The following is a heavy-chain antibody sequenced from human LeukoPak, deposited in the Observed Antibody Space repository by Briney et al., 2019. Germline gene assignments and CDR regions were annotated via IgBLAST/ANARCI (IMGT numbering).Heavy chain of an antibody. CDR1: GGSISSYY. V-gene: IGHV4-59*01. CDR3: ARVGLDSSGYYSNFDY. CDR2: IYNSGST. Sequence: SETLSLTCTVSGGSISSYYWSWIRQPPGKGLEWIGYIYNSGSTNYNPSLKSRVTISADTSKNQFSLKLSSVTAADTAVYYCARVGLDSSGYYSNFDYWGQGTLVTVSS. D-gene: IGHD3-22*01. J-gene: IGHJ4*02.